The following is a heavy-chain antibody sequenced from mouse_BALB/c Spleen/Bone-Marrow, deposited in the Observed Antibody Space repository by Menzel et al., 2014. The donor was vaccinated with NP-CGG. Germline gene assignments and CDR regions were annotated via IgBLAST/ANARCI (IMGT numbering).Heavy chain of an antibody. Sequence: EVHLVESGGGLVQPGGSRKLSCAASGFTFSSFGMHWVRQAPEKGLEWVAYISSGSSTFYYADKGKGRFTVSRDNPKSTLFLQMTGLRAEDTAIYYCAREGGADAGVDYWGQGTTLTVSS. V-gene: IGHV5-17*02. CDR2: ISSGSSTF. J-gene: IGHJ2*01. CDR1: GFTFSSFG. D-gene: IGHD1-1*02. CDR3: AREGGADAGVDY.